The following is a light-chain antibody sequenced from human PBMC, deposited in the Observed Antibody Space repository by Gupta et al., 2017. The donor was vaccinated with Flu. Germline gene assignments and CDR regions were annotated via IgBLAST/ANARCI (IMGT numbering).Light chain of an antibody. J-gene: IGLJ2*01. CDR1: SPNIGAGYS. CDR3: QSFDRSLGGVI. V-gene: IGLV1-40*01. Sequence: QSVLTQPPSVSGAPGQRVTISCTGSSPNIGAGYSLHWYRQLPGTAPKLVISGDSNRPSGVPDRFSASRSGISASLAITGLQAEDEADYFCQSFDRSLGGVIFGGGTKLTVL. CDR2: GDS.